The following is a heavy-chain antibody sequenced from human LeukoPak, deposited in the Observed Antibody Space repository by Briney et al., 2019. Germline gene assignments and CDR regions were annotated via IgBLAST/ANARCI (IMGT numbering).Heavy chain of an antibody. CDR2: ISTSGSTI. J-gene: IGHJ4*02. CDR1: GFTFSDYY. Sequence: PGGSLRLSCAASGFTFSDYYMNWIRQAPGKGLEWVSYISTSGSTIYYADSVKGRYTISRDNAKNSLYLLLNSLRAEDTAVYYCARGSSRNDFWGQGTLVTVSS. D-gene: IGHD6-13*01. V-gene: IGHV3-11*01. CDR3: ARGSSRNDF.